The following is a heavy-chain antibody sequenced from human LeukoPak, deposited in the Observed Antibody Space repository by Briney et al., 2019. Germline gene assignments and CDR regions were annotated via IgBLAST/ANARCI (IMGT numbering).Heavy chain of an antibody. Sequence: SVKVSCKASGGTFSSYAISWVRQAPGQGLEWMGGIIPIFGTANYAQKFQGRVTITADESTSTAYMELSSLRSEDTAVYYCARVKVGDYGGKEVFDYWGQGALVTVSS. CDR2: IIPIFGTA. D-gene: IGHD4-23*01. CDR1: GGTFSSYA. J-gene: IGHJ4*02. V-gene: IGHV1-69*01. CDR3: ARVKVGDYGGKEVFDY.